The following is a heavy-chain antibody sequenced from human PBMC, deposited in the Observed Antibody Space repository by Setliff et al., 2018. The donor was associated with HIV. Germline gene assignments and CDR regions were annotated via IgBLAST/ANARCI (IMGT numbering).Heavy chain of an antibody. D-gene: IGHD5-18*01. CDR3: ATLVDTAMVRENDY. Sequence: PSETLSLTCPVSGGSISSSSYYWGWIRQPPGKGLEWIGRIYYSWSTYYNPSLKGRVIISVDTSKNQFSLKLSSVTAADTAVYYCATLVDTAMVRENDYWGQGTLVTVSS. J-gene: IGHJ4*02. V-gene: IGHV4-39*01. CDR1: GGSISSSSYY. CDR2: IYYSWST.